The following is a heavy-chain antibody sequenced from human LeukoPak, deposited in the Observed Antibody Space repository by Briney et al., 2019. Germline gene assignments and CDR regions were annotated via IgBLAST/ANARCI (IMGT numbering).Heavy chain of an antibody. CDR3: ARVAIVVVPAADAFDI. CDR2: IIPMLGTP. V-gene: IGHV1-69*08. Sequence: SVKVSCKASGGSFNNYIISWVRQAPGQGLEWMGRIIPMLGTPNYAQKFQGRITIIADKSTNTASMELSSLRSDDTAVYYCARVAIVVVPAADAFDIWGQGTMVTVSS. J-gene: IGHJ3*02. D-gene: IGHD2-2*01. CDR1: GGSFNNYI.